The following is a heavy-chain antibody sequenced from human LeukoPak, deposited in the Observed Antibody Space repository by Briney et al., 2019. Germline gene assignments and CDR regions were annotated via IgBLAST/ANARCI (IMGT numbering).Heavy chain of an antibody. V-gene: IGHV3-21*01. CDR2: ISSSNNYI. Sequence: ETLSLTCTVSGGSISSSSYYWGWIRQPPGKGLEWVSSISSSNNYIYYADSVKGRFTISRDNAKNSLYLQMNSLRAEDTAVYYCARRSPNYYFDYWGQGTPVTVSS. CDR3: ARRSPNYYFDY. CDR1: GGSISSSS. J-gene: IGHJ4*02.